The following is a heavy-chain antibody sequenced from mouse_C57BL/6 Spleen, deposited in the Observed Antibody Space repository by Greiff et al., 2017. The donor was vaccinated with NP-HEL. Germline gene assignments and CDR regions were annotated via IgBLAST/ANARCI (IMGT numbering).Heavy chain of an antibody. Sequence: VQGVESGAELVRPGASVKLSCKASGYTFTDYYINWVKQRPGQGLEWIARIYPGSGSTYYNEKFKGKATLTAEKSSSTAYMQLSSLTSEDSAVYFCARGGYCGSSLDYWGQGTSVTVSS. CDR1: GYTFTDYY. CDR3: ARGGYCGSSLDY. V-gene: IGHV1-76*01. CDR2: IYPGSGST. D-gene: IGHD1-1*01. J-gene: IGHJ4*01.